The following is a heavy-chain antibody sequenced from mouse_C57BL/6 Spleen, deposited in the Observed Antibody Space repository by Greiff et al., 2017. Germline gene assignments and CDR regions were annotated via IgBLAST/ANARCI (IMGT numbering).Heavy chain of an antibody. CDR3: ARRSFMVGDAMDY. CDR2: IYPRSGNT. J-gene: IGHJ4*01. CDR1: GYPFTSYG. D-gene: IGHD2-1*01. Sequence: QVQLQQSGAELARPGASVKLSCKASGYPFTSYGISWVKQRTGQGLEWIGEIYPRSGNTYYNEKFKGKATLTADKSSSTAYMELRSLTSEDSAVYFCARRSFMVGDAMDYWGQGTSVTVSS. V-gene: IGHV1-81*01.